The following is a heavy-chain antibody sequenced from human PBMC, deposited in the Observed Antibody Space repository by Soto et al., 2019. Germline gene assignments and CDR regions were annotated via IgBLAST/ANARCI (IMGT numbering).Heavy chain of an antibody. Sequence: WVSVIYSGCSTYYADSVKGRFSISRHNSKNTLYLQMNSLTAEDTAFYYCSGDHRDLHSFPTRRSSDL. D-gene: IGHD1-1*01. CDR2: IYSGCST. CDR3: SGDHRDLHSFPTRRSSDL. J-gene: IGHJ2*01. V-gene: IGHV3-53*04.